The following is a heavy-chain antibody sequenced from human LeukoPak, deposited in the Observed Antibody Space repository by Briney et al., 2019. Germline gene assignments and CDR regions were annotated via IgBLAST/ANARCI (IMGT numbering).Heavy chain of an antibody. Sequence: ASVEVSCKASGYTFTSYYMHWVRQAPGQGLEWMGIINPSGGSTSYAQKFQGRVTMTRDTSTSTVYMELSRLRSDDAAVYYCARDSGYSGYDYAYWGQGTPVTVSS. D-gene: IGHD5-12*01. CDR1: GYTFTSYY. CDR2: INPSGGST. V-gene: IGHV1-46*01. J-gene: IGHJ4*02. CDR3: ARDSGYSGYDYAY.